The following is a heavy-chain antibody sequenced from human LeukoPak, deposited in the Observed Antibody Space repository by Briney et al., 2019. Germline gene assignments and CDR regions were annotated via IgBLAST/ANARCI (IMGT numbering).Heavy chain of an antibody. J-gene: IGHJ3*02. CDR1: GFTVSSNY. D-gene: IGHD6-19*01. Sequence: GGSLRLSCAASGFTVSSNYMSWVRQAPGKGLDWVSVIYSGGLTYYADSVKGRFTISRVNSKNTLYLQMNTLRAEDTAVYYCARAHSSGWYVDAFDIWGQGTMVTVSS. CDR2: IYSGGLT. CDR3: ARAHSSGWYVDAFDI. V-gene: IGHV3-66*01.